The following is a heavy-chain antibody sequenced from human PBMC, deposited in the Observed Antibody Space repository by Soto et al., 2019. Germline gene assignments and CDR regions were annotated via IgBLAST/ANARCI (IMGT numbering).Heavy chain of an antibody. CDR1: GYTFTGHY. J-gene: IGHJ6*02. CDR2: LKPDNGGT. D-gene: IGHD3-10*01. CDR3: ARDLCPLGSGSPCPTFGMDV. Sequence: QVQLVQSGAEVKPPGASVKVSCKASGYTFTGHYMHWVRQVSGRRLEFLGWLKPDNGGTYYAPKFQGGVTFTREPSNTIAYMEMSGLHSDDTAVYFCARDLCPLGSGSPCPTFGMDVWGQGTTVAVTS. V-gene: IGHV1-2*02.